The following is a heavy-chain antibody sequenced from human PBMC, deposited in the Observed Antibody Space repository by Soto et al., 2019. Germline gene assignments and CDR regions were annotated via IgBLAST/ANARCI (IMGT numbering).Heavy chain of an antibody. J-gene: IGHJ4*02. D-gene: IGHD3-22*01. V-gene: IGHV3-7*01. CDR3: ARAGSSGFDY. CDR1: GFTFISYW. Sequence: GGSLRLSCAASGFTFISYWMSWVRQAPGKGLEWVANIKQDGSEKYYVDSVKGRFTISRDNAKNSLYLQMNSLRAEDTAVYYCARAGSSGFDYWGQGTLVTVSS. CDR2: IKQDGSEK.